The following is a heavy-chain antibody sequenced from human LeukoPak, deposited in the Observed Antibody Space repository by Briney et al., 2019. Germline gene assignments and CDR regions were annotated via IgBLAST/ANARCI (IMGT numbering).Heavy chain of an antibody. CDR1: GFTFSGYA. V-gene: IGHV3-23*01. D-gene: IGHD3-3*01. CDR3: AKDCDFWSGYYTDY. CDR2: ISGSGGST. J-gene: IGHJ4*02. Sequence: SGGSLRLSCAASGFTFSGYAMSWVRQAPGKGLEWVSAISGSGGSTYYADSVKGRFTISRDNSKNTLYLQMNSLRAEDAAVYYCAKDCDFWSGYYTDYWGQGTLVTVSS.